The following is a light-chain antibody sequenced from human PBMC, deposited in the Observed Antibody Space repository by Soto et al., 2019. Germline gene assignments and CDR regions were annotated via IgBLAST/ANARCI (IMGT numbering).Light chain of an antibody. J-gene: IGKJ4*01. Sequence: ESVLTQSPGTLSLCPGERATLSCRATQNIYNIYLAWYQQRRGQAPRLLIYGASSRATGIPDRFSGSGSGTDFTLTISRLEPEDFVVYYCQHFGNDALAFGGGTKVEIK. CDR1: QNIYNIY. CDR3: QHFGNDALA. V-gene: IGKV3-20*01. CDR2: GAS.